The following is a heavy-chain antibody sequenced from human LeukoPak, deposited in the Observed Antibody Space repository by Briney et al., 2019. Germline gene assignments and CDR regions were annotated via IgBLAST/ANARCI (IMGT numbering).Heavy chain of an antibody. D-gene: IGHD2-21*01. Sequence: GGSLRLSCAASGFTFSSYAMNWVRQAPGKGLEWVSTISSSGGSTYYADSVKGRFPISRDNSKNTLYLQMNSLRAEDTAVYYCARERADGDSDDAFDIWGQGTMVTVSS. V-gene: IGHV3-23*01. CDR2: ISSSGGST. CDR3: ARERADGDSDDAFDI. J-gene: IGHJ3*02. CDR1: GFTFSSYA.